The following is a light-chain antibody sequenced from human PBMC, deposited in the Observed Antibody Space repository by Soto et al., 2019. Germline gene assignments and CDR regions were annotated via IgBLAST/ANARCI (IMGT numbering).Light chain of an antibody. CDR2: DAV. CDR1: QSVSSY. CDR3: QQRSNWPS. J-gene: IGKJ1*01. V-gene: IGKV3-11*01. Sequence: EIVLTQSRATLSLSPGERATLSCRASQSVSSYLAWYQQKPGQAPRLLIYDAVNRATGIPARFSGSGSGTDFTLTISSLEPEDFAVYYCQQRSNWPSFGQGTKVDIK.